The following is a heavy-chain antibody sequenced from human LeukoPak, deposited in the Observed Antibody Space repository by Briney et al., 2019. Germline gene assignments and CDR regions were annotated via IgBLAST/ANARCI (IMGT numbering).Heavy chain of an antibody. J-gene: IGHJ4*02. Sequence: GASVKVSCKASGYTFTSYDINWVRQATGQGLEWMGWMNPNSGNTGYAQNFQGRVTMTRNTSISTAYMELSSLRSEDTAVYYCARARGTVLWFGSPYYFDYWGQGTLVTVSS. CDR2: MNPNSGNT. CDR3: ARARGTVLWFGSPYYFDY. CDR1: GYTFTSYD. V-gene: IGHV1-8*01. D-gene: IGHD3-10*01.